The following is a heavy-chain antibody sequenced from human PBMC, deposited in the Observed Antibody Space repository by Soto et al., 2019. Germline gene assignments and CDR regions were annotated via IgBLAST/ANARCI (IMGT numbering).Heavy chain of an antibody. D-gene: IGHD5-18*01. J-gene: IGHJ4*02. CDR3: ASARGYSYGYGPGY. Sequence: ASVKVSCKASGGTFSSYAIGWVRQAPRQGLEWMGGIIPIFGTANYAQKFQGRVTITADKSTSTAYMELSSLRSEDTAVYYCASARGYSYGYGPGYWGQGTLVTVSS. CDR1: GGTFSSYA. V-gene: IGHV1-69*06. CDR2: IIPIFGTA.